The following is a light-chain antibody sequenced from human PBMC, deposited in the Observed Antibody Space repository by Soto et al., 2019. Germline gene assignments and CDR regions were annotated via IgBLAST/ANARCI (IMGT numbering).Light chain of an antibody. CDR3: QQYVSSPTT. J-gene: IGKJ1*01. Sequence: EIVLTQSPGTLSLSPGERATLSCRASQSVISNHLAWYQQKPGQAPRLLIYGASRSATGIPDRVSGSGSGTDFNLTIIKLEPEDFAMDYFQQYVSSPTTLGQETKVEIK. V-gene: IGKV3-20*01. CDR1: QSVISNH. CDR2: GAS.